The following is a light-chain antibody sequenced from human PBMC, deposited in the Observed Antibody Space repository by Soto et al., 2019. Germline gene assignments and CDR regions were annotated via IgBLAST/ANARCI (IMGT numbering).Light chain of an antibody. CDR1: QGISNY. CDR2: AAS. V-gene: IGKV1-27*01. Sequence: DLQMTQSPSSLSAYVGDRVTITCRASQGISNYLAWYQQKPGKVPKLLIYAASTLQSGVPSRFSGSGSGTDFTLTISSLQPEDVATYYCQKYNSAPRTFGQGIKVEIQ. J-gene: IGKJ1*01. CDR3: QKYNSAPRT.